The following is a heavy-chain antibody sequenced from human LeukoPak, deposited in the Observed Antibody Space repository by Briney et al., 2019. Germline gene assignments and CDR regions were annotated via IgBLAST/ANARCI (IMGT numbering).Heavy chain of an antibody. Sequence: GGSLRLSCAASGFTFSTYSMNWVRQAPGKGLEWLSYITSDSSTIYYADSVRGRFTFSRDNAKNSLFLQMDSLRDEDTAVYYCARDRPNTGFDFDYWGRGTLVTVSS. CDR2: ITSDSSTI. J-gene: IGHJ4*02. CDR3: ARDRPNTGFDFDY. D-gene: IGHD3-10*01. V-gene: IGHV3-48*02. CDR1: GFTFSTYS.